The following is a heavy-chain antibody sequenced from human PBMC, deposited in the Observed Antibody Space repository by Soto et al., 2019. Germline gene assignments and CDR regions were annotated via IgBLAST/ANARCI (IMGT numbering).Heavy chain of an antibody. Sequence: NPSETLSLTCSVSGGSISSYYWSWIRQPPGKGLEWIGYIYNSGSTTYNPSLKNRVTFSVDTSRNQFSLKLSSVTAADTAVYFCAXEPLYCSSSSCYHRFDPWGQGTLVTVSS. J-gene: IGHJ5*02. V-gene: IGHV4-59*01. D-gene: IGHD2-2*01. CDR1: GGSISSYY. CDR2: IYNSGST. CDR3: AXEPLYCSSSSCYHRFDP.